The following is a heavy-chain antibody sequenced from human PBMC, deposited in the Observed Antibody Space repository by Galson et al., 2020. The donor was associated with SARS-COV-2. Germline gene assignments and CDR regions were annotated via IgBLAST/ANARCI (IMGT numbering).Heavy chain of an antibody. J-gene: IGHJ4*02. CDR1: GFTFSSYG. Sequence: QLGESLKISCAASGFTFSSYGMHWIRQAPGKGLEYLAFIRYDGSIKHYVDSVKGRFTISRDNSRNTVYLEINSLRREDTAMYYCRCEMSTPLVFDYWGQGTLVTVSS. D-gene: IGHD2-21*01. CDR2: IRYDGSIK. V-gene: IGHV3-30*02. CDR3: RCEMSTPLVFDY.